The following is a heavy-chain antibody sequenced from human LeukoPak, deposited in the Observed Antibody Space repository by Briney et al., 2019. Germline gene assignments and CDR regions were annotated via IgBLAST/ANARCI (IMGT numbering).Heavy chain of an antibody. CDR3: ARGAAAGANWFDP. V-gene: IGHV4-31*03. CDR1: GDSVSSGGYY. Sequence: KTSETLSLTCTVSGDSVSSGGYYMNWIRQRPGKGLEWIGYIYYSGNTNYNPSLKSRVSISVDTSKNQLSLKLTSVTVADTAVYYCARGAAAGANWFDPWGQGTLVTVSS. D-gene: IGHD2-15*01. CDR2: IYYSGNT. J-gene: IGHJ5*02.